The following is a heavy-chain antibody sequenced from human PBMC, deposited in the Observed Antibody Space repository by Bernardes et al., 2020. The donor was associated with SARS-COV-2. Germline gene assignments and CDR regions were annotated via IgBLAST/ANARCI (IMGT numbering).Heavy chain of an antibody. Sequence: SETLSLTCTVSGASITIYSWSWIRQPPGQGLEWIGHIYYSGSTTNYNPSLRSRVTISVDTSKNQLSLRLSSVTAADTAVYYCARQTGIRYSHFYYNYAMDVWGQGTTFTVSS. J-gene: IGHJ6*02. CDR2: IYYSGST. D-gene: IGHD1-1*01. CDR3: ARQTGIRYSHFYYNYAMDV. CDR1: GASITIYS. V-gene: IGHV4-59*01.